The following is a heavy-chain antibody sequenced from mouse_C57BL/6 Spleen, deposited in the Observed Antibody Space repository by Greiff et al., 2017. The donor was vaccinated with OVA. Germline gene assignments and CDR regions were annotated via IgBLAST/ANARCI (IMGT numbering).Heavy chain of an antibody. Sequence: EVQLVESGGGLVKPGGSLKLSCAASGFTFSSYAMSWVRQTPEKRLEWVATISDGGSYTYYPDNVKGRFTISRDNAKNNLYLQMSHLKSEDTAMYYCASGRYFDVWGTGTTVTVSS. CDR3: ASGRYFDV. J-gene: IGHJ1*03. V-gene: IGHV5-4*01. CDR1: GFTFSSYA. CDR2: ISDGGSYT.